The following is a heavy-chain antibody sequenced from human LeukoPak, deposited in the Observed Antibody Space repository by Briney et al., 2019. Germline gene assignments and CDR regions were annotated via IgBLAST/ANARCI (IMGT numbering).Heavy chain of an antibody. CDR3: ARVGDWNDLVY. V-gene: IGHV4-59*01. J-gene: IGHJ4*02. Sequence: SETLSHTCTVSGGSLSPYYWSWIRQAPGKGLQWTGYILYNGRTTNYNPSLKSRATILVDTSNNQFSLKLNSVTAADTAVYYCARVGDWNDLVYWGQGILVTVSS. CDR2: ILYNGRTT. D-gene: IGHD1-1*01. CDR1: GGSLSPYY.